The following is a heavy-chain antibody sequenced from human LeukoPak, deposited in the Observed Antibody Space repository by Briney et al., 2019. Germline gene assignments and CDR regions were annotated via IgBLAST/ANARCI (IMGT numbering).Heavy chain of an antibody. CDR1: GGSISSSSYY. V-gene: IGHV4-39*07. D-gene: IGHD5-24*01. Sequence: SETLSLTCTVSGGSISSSSYYWGWIRQPPGKGLEWIGSIYYSGSTYYNPSLKSRVTISVDRSKNQFSLKLSSVTAADTAVYYCARDLGGDGYYNPPGAFDIWGQGTMVTVSS. J-gene: IGHJ3*02. CDR3: ARDLGGDGYYNPPGAFDI. CDR2: IYYSGST.